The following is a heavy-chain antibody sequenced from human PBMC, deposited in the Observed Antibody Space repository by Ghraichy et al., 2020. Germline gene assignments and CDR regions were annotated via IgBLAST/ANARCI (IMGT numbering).Heavy chain of an antibody. J-gene: IGHJ5*02. D-gene: IGHD3-3*01. CDR1: GFTFSNAW. CDR2: IKSKTDGGTT. Sequence: GGSLRLSCAASGFTFSNAWMSWVRQAPGKGLEWVGRIKSKTDGGTTDYAAPVKGRFTISRDDSKNTLYLQMNSLKTEDTAVYYCTTAPITIFGVVITRFDPWGQGTLVTVSS. CDR3: TTAPITIFGVVITRFDP. V-gene: IGHV3-15*01.